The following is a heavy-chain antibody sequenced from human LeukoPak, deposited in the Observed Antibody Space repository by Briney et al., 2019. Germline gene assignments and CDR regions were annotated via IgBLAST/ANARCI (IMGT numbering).Heavy chain of an antibody. CDR2: INPGGGNT. D-gene: IGHD6-13*01. Sequence: ASVKVSCKASGYTFSSYYIHWLRQAPGRGLEWMGIINPGGGNTDYAQKFQGRVTMTRDASTSTVYMELSSLRFEDTAVYYCARVEQLVEYCFDYWGQGTLVTVSS. CDR3: ARVEQLVEYCFDY. V-gene: IGHV1-46*01. J-gene: IGHJ4*02. CDR1: GYTFSSYY.